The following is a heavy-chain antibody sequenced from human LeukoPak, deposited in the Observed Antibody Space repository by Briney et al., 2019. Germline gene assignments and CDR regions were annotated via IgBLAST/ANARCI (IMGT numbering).Heavy chain of an antibody. Sequence: SETLSLTCTVSGGSITSDIFYWNWIRQHPGKGLEWIGSIHNSRGTSYNPSLGSRLTISVDTSENKFFLKMSYVTAADTAMYYCGKVGGNSNSWGQGTLVTVST. J-gene: IGHJ4*02. V-gene: IGHV4-31*03. CDR3: GKVGGNSNS. D-gene: IGHD4-23*01. CDR2: IHNSRGT. CDR1: GGSITSDIFY.